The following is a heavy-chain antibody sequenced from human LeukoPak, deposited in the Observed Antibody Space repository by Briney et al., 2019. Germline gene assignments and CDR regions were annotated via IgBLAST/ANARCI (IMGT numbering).Heavy chain of an antibody. Sequence: GRSLRLSCAASGFTFSSYGMHWVRQAPGKGLEWVAVISYDGSNKYYADSVKGRFTISRDNSKNTLYLQMNSLRAEDTAVYYCAKDRGEWLTSFDYWGQGTLVTVSS. V-gene: IGHV3-30*18. CDR1: GFTFSSYG. CDR2: ISYDGSNK. CDR3: AKDRGEWLTSFDY. J-gene: IGHJ4*02. D-gene: IGHD3-16*01.